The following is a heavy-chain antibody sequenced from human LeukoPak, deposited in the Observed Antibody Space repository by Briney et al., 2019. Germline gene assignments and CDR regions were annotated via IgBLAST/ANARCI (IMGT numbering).Heavy chain of an antibody. D-gene: IGHD3-16*01. CDR1: GGTFSKNS. J-gene: IGHJ6*02. CDR3: ARVKAVGVPVAIDAYFDYGMDV. V-gene: IGHV1-69*02. Sequence: GASVKVSCKVSGGTFSKNSISWVRQAPGQGLEWMGRTIPIVGVEHYAQKFQGRVTITADMSTSTAYMDLSSLRSDDTAVYYCARVKAVGVPVAIDAYFDYGMDVWGQGITVIVSS. CDR2: TIPIVGVE.